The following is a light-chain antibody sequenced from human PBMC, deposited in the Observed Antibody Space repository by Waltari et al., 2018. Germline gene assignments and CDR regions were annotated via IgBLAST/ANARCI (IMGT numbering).Light chain of an antibody. V-gene: IGKV1-39*01. Sequence: DIQMTQSPSSLSASAGDRVTITCRASQVITTYLNWYQQKPGEAPKLLIYAASTLHSAVPSRFSGSSSGTDFTLTISSLQPEDFATYYCQQSYATPRTFGQGTKVEIK. CDR2: AAS. CDR3: QQSYATPRT. CDR1: QVITTY. J-gene: IGKJ1*01.